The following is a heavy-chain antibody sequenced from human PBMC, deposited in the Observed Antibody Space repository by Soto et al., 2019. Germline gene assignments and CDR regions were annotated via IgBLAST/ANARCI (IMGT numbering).Heavy chain of an antibody. CDR1: GFIFSNYA. CDR2: ITNSGANT. V-gene: IGHV3-23*01. Sequence: GGSLRLSCAASGFIFSNYAMTWVRQVPGKGLEWVSTITNSGANTYYADSVKGRFTISRDNSKNTLFLQMNSLRAEDTAVYYCAKKRGYSHGYLYMDAWGKGTTVTVSS. D-gene: IGHD5-18*01. CDR3: AKKRGYSHGYLYMDA. J-gene: IGHJ6*03.